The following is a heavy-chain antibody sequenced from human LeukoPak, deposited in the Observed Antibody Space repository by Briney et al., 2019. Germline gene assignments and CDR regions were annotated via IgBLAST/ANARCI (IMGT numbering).Heavy chain of an antibody. V-gene: IGHV3-33*01. CDR1: GFTFSSYG. CDR3: ARVDYGGKGDAFDI. D-gene: IGHD4-17*01. Sequence: PGGSLRLSCAASGFTFSSYGMHWVRQAPGKGLEWVAVIWYDGSNKYYADSVKGRFTISRDNSKNTLYLQMNSLRAEDTAVYYCARVDYGGKGDAFDIWGQGTMVTVSS. CDR2: IWYDGSNK. J-gene: IGHJ3*02.